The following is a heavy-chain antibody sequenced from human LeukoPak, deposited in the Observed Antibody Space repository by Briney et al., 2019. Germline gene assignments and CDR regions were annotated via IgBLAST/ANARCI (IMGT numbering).Heavy chain of an antibody. V-gene: IGHV3-30*02. D-gene: IGHD3-10*01. J-gene: IGHJ4*02. CDR1: GFTFISYG. CDR3: AVNYGSGDIHYFDY. CDR2: IAYDGSNK. Sequence: PGGSLRLSCAASGFTFISYGMHWVRQAPGKGLEWVAFIAYDGSNKYYADSVKGRFTISRDNSKNTLSLQMNSLRAEDTAVYYCAVNYGSGDIHYFDYWGQGTLVTVSS.